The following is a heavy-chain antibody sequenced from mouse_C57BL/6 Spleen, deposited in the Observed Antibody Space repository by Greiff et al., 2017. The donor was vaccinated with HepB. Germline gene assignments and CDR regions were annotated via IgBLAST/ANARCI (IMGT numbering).Heavy chain of an antibody. V-gene: IGHV1-15*01. CDR2: IDPDTGGT. Sequence: VQLQQSGAELVRPGASVTLSCKASGYPFTDYEMHWVKQTPVHGLEWIGAIDPDTGGTAYNQKFKGKAILTADKSSSTAFMELRSLTSEDSAVYYCTGWLPCDYWGQGTTLTVSS. J-gene: IGHJ2*01. D-gene: IGHD2-2*01. CDR3: TGWLPCDY. CDR1: GYPFTDYE.